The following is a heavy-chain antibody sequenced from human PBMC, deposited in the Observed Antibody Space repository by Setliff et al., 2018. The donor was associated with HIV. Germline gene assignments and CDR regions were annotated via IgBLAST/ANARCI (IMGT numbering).Heavy chain of an antibody. V-gene: IGHV1-3*03. CDR3: ARGSGGSLTELGDY. Sequence: ASVKVSCKASGYAFTSYAMHWVRQAPGQRLEWMGWINAGNGNTKYSQEFQGRVTITRDTSASTAYMELSSLRSEDMAVYYCARGSGGSLTELGDYWGQGTLVTVSS. CDR2: INAGNGNT. CDR1: GYAFTSYA. D-gene: IGHD2-15*01. J-gene: IGHJ4*02.